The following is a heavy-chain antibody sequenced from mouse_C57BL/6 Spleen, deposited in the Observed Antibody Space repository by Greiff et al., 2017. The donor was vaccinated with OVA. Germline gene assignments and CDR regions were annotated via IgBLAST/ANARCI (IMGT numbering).Heavy chain of an antibody. CDR1: GYTFTSYW. V-gene: IGHV1-61*01. CDR3: ARGIYDGYYPLDY. D-gene: IGHD2-3*01. J-gene: IGHJ2*01. CDR2: IYPSDSET. Sequence: VQLQQPGAELVRPGSSVKLSCKASGYTFTSYWMDWVKQRPGQGLEWIGNIYPSDSETHYNQKFKDKATLTVDKSSSTAYMQLSSLTSEDSAVYYCARGIYDGYYPLDYWGQGTTLTVSS.